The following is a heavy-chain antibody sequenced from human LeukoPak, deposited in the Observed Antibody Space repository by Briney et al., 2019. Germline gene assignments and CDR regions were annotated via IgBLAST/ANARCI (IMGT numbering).Heavy chain of an antibody. J-gene: IGHJ4*02. D-gene: IGHD3-22*01. Sequence: SETLSFTCTVSGGSISSYYWSWIRKPPGKGLEWIGYIYYSGSTDYNPSLKSRVAISVDTSKNQFSLRLTSVTAADTAVYYCARGQGGSGYYYWGQGTLVTVSS. CDR2: IYYSGST. V-gene: IGHV4-59*01. CDR3: ARGQGGSGYYY. CDR1: GGSISSYY.